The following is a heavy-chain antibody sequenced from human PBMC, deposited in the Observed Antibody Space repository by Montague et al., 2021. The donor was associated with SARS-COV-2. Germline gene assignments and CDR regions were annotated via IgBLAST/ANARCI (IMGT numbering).Heavy chain of an antibody. V-gene: IGHV3-30*04. CDR1: GFTFSGHP. D-gene: IGHD3-16*02. Sequence: SLRLSCAASGFTFSGHPIHWVRQAPGNGLEWVSVISLDGISKYYVDSMKGRLTISRDNSKNTLFLQMNSLRIEDTAVYYCTRGWQSLVLGKVDYWGQGTLVTVSS. J-gene: IGHJ4*02. CDR2: ISLDGISK. CDR3: TRGWQSLVLGKVDY.